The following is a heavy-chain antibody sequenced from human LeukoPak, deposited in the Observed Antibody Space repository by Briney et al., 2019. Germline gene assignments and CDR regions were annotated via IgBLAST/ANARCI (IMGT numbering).Heavy chain of an antibody. Sequence: GISERLLCAPSVYTFRSRDVQWARRPPGEGREWLAFILYGGSNKYYADSVNGRFTISRDNSMNTLYVQMNSLRAEDTAVYYCGRVGPRFDEDMGWLQFPDYWGQGTLVTVSS. CDR1: VYTFRSRD. D-gene: IGHD5-12*01. V-gene: IGHV3-30*01. CDR2: ILYGGSNK. CDR3: GRVGPRFDEDMGWLQFPDY. J-gene: IGHJ4*02.